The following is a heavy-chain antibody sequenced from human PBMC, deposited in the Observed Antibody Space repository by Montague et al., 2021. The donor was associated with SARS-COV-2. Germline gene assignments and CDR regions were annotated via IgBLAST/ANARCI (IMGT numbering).Heavy chain of an antibody. D-gene: IGHD5-12*01. CDR2: IYYTGNT. CDR1: GGSITNNLDY. Sequence: SETLSLTCTVSGGSITNNLDYWAWIRQPPGKGLVWIGSIYYTGNTSYNPSLKTRFTISIVTSKYHFTLKLSSVTAAETAVYSCASLERYFENSGSPSAFDFWGQGTMVTVSS. CDR3: ASLERYFENSGSPSAFDF. V-gene: IGHV4-39*02. J-gene: IGHJ3*01.